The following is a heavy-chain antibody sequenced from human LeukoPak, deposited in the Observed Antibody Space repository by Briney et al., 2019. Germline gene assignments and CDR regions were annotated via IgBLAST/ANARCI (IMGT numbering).Heavy chain of an antibody. V-gene: IGHV3-30-3*01. CDR2: ISYDGSNK. CDR3: ARDRHGSSALFDY. Sequence: PGRSLRLSCAASGFTFSSYAMHWVRRAPGKGLEWVAVISYDGSNKYYADSVKGRFTISRDNSKNTLYLQMNSLRAEDTAVYYCARDRHGSSALFDYWGQGTLVTVSS. CDR1: GFTFSSYA. D-gene: IGHD6-6*01. J-gene: IGHJ4*02.